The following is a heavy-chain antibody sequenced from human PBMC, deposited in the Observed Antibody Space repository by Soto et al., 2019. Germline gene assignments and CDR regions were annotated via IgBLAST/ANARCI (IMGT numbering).Heavy chain of an antibody. CDR3: ARDNHGGMLAF. Sequence: PSGTPALTCTVSGGSILNGGHYWTWIRQHPGKGLEWIGRIFFSGNTHYNPALKSRLTFSLDTAKNQFSLKLTSVTAADTAIYYCARDNHGGMLAFWGPGTLVIAS. D-gene: IGHD2-15*01. J-gene: IGHJ4*02. CDR2: IFFSGNT. CDR1: GGSILNGGHY. V-gene: IGHV4-31*03.